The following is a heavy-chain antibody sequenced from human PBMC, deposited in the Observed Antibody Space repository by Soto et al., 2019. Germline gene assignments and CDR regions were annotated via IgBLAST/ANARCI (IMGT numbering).Heavy chain of an antibody. Sequence: SVKVSCKASGGTFSSYAISWGRQAPGQGLDWMGGNIPILRTPNYAQKFQGRVTITADESTSTAYMELSSLRSEDTAVYYCASPPIVATIVNYYYGMDVWGQGTTVTVSS. CDR1: GGTFSSYA. D-gene: IGHD5-12*01. J-gene: IGHJ6*02. CDR2: NIPILRTP. CDR3: ASPPIVATIVNYYYGMDV. V-gene: IGHV1-69*13.